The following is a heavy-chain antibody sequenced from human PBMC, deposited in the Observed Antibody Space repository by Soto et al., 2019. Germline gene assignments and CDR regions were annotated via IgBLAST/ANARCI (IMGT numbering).Heavy chain of an antibody. J-gene: IGHJ4*02. Sequence: ASVKVSCKASGYTFTSYGISWVRQAPGQGLEWMGWISAYNGDTNYAQKLQGRVTMTTDTSTSTAYMELRSLRSDDTAVYYCARDNRVDFWSGYYNYWGQGTMVTVSS. CDR1: GYTFTSYG. V-gene: IGHV1-18*01. CDR2: ISAYNGDT. CDR3: ARDNRVDFWSGYYNY. D-gene: IGHD3-3*01.